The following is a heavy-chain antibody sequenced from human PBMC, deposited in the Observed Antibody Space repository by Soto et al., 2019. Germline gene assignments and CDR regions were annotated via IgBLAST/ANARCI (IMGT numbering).Heavy chain of an antibody. CDR1: VGSISSSSYY. CDR2: IYYSGST. V-gene: IGHV4-39*01. CDR3: ARRSKTYGDFDC. Sequence: SETLSLTCTFSVGSISSSSYYWGWIRQPPGKGLEWIGSIYYSGSTYYNPSLKSRVTISVDTSKNQFSLKLSSVTAADTAVYYCARRSKTYGDFDCLGQGTLVTLS. J-gene: IGHJ4*02. D-gene: IGHD4-17*01.